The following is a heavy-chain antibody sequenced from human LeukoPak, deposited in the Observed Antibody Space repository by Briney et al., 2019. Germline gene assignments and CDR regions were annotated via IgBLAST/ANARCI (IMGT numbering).Heavy chain of an antibody. V-gene: IGHV3-23*01. J-gene: IGHJ5*02. D-gene: IGHD3-10*01. CDR2: ISDSGDRT. CDR1: GFTFSSYA. CDR3: AKDSASRPKGDFDP. Sequence: PGGSLRLSCAASGFTFSSYAMSWVRHAPGKGLEWVSVISDSGDRTYYADSVKGRFTISRDNSKNTLYLQMNSLRAEDTAVYYCAKDSASRPKGDFDPWGQGTLVTVSS.